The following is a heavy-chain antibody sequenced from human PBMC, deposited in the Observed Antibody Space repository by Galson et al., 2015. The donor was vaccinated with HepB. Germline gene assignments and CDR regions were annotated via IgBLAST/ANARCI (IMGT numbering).Heavy chain of an antibody. D-gene: IGHD4-17*01. CDR2: ISSSSSYT. Sequence: SLRLSCAASGFTFSDYYMSWIRQAPGKGLEWVSYISSSSSYTNYADPVKGRFTISRDNAKNSLYLQMNSLRAEDTAVYYCARESYGDYLPGDYWGQGTLVTVSS. CDR3: ARESYGDYLPGDY. CDR1: GFTFSDYY. J-gene: IGHJ4*02. V-gene: IGHV3-11*06.